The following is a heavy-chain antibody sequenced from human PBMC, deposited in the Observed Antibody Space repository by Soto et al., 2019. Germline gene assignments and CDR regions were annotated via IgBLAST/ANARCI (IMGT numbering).Heavy chain of an antibody. J-gene: IGHJ6*02. CDR3: ARALPGIAAAGRGYYYYYGMDV. V-gene: IGHV1-69*13. Sequence: SVKVSCKAPGGTFSSYAISWVRQAPGQGLEWMGGIIPIFGTANYAQKFQGRVTITADESTSTAYMELSSLRSEDTAVYYCARALPGIAAAGRGYYYYYGMDVWGQGTTVTVSS. CDR2: IIPIFGTA. D-gene: IGHD6-13*01. CDR1: GGTFSSYA.